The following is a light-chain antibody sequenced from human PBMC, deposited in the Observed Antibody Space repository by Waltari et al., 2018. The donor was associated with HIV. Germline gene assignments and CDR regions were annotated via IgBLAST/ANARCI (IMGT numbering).Light chain of an antibody. J-gene: IGKJ2*01. V-gene: IGKV1-5*03. CDR2: EVS. CDR1: QSISW. Sequence: DIQMTQSPSTLSASVGDRVTITCRASQSISWLAWYQQKPGKAPKLLIYEVSRLESGVPSRFSGSGSGTEFTLTISSLQPDDFATYYCQQYNNYLYTFGQGTKLEIK. CDR3: QQYNNYLYT.